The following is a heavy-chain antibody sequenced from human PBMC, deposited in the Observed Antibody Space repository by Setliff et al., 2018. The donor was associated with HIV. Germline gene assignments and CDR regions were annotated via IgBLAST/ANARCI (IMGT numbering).Heavy chain of an antibody. D-gene: IGHD6-19*01. V-gene: IGHV3-21*01. J-gene: IGHJ4*02. CDR1: GFTFSDFW. CDR2: ISSSSTYI. CDR3: ARDGADSGWDFDY. Sequence: GGSLRLSCEASGFTFSDFWMHWVRQAPGKGLEWVSSISSSSTYIYYGDSLKGRFTISRDNAKNSLYLQMNSLRAEDTAVYYCARDGADSGWDFDYWGQGTLVTVSS.